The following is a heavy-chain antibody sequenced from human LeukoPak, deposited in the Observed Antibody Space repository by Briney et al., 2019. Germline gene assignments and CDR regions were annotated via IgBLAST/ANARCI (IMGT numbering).Heavy chain of an antibody. V-gene: IGHV3-74*01. J-gene: IGHJ4*02. CDR1: GFTFSSYW. CDR3: AREGYYYDSSGYYFFDY. D-gene: IGHD3-22*01. Sequence: GGSLRLSCAASGFTFSSYWMHWVRQAPGKWLGWVSRINSDGSSTSYADSVKGRFTISRDNAKNTLYLKMNSLRAEDTAVYYCAREGYYYDSSGYYFFDYWGQGTLVTVSS. CDR2: INSDGSST.